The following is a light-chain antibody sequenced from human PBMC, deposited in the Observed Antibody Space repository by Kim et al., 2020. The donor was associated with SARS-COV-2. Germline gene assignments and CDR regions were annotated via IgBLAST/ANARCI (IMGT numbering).Light chain of an antibody. CDR2: EVS. CDR1: NSDVGTYTV. V-gene: IGLV2-23*02. CDR3: CSYAVGGTYV. J-gene: IGLJ1*01. Sequence: ITISCTGSNSDVGTYTVVSWYQQHPGKAPNLMIYEVSERPSGVSSRFSGFKSGSTASLTISGLQAEDEADYYCCSYAVGGTYVFGTGTTVTVL.